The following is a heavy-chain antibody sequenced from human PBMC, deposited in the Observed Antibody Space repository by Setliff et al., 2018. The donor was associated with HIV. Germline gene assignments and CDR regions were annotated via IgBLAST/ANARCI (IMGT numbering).Heavy chain of an antibody. J-gene: IGHJ5*02. D-gene: IGHD3-16*01. CDR2: ISYDGNYK. Sequence: PGESLKISCVASAFSFSNNAMHWVRQAPGKGLEWVAVISYDGNYKYYADSVKGRFTISRDNSKNRLYLQMNSLRAEDTAVYYCASILETATNWGALWFDPWGQGTLVTVSS. CDR1: AFSFSNNA. V-gene: IGHV3-30-3*01. CDR3: ASILETATNWGALWFDP.